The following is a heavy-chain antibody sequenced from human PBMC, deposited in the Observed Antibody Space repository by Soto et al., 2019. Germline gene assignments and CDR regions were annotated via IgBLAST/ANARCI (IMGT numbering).Heavy chain of an antibody. CDR3: ARMSIRYYYDSSGYYNNDY. V-gene: IGHV4-4*02. Sequence: SETLSLTCAVSGGSISSSNWWSWVRQPPGKGLEWIGEIYHSGSTNYNPSLKSRVTISVDKSKNQFSLKLSSVAAADTAVYYCARMSIRYYYDSSGYYNNDYWGQGTLVTVS. CDR1: GGSISSSNW. CDR2: IYHSGST. D-gene: IGHD3-22*01. J-gene: IGHJ4*02.